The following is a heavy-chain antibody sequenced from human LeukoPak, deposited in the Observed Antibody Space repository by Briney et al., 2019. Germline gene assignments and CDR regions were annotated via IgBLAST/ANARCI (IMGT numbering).Heavy chain of an antibody. V-gene: IGHV3-15*01. Sequence: GGSLRLSCAASGFTFSNAWMSWVRQAPGKGLEWVGRIKSKTDGGTTDYAAPVKGRFTISRDDSKNTLYLQMNSLRAEDTAVYYCAKDPLTWYRITRLKVGTDYWGQGTLVTVSS. CDR1: GFTFSNAW. D-gene: IGHD6-13*01. CDR3: AKDPLTWYRITRLKVGTDY. J-gene: IGHJ4*02. CDR2: IKSKTDGGTT.